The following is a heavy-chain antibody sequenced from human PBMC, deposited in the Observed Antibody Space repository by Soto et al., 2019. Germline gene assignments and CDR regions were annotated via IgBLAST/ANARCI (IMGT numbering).Heavy chain of an antibody. CDR1: GYTFTSYG. D-gene: IGHD3-10*01. Sequence: ASVKVSCKASGYTFTSYGISWVRQAPGQGLEWMGWISAYNGNTNYAQKLQGRVTMTTDTSTSTAYMELRSLRSDDTAVYFCARSLFVLWLGVSFGMDVWGQGTTVTVSS. J-gene: IGHJ6*02. CDR2: ISAYNGNT. CDR3: ARSLFVLWLGVSFGMDV. V-gene: IGHV1-18*01.